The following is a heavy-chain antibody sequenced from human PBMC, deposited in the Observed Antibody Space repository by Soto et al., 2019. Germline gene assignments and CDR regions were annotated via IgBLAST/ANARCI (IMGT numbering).Heavy chain of an antibody. J-gene: IGHJ6*02. Sequence: PSETLSLTCAVYGGSFSGYYWSWIRQPPGKGLEWIGEINHSGSTNHNPSLKSRVTISVDTSKNQFSLKLSSVTAADTAVYYCARVVGVWPYYYYYGMDVWGQGTTVTVSS. CDR2: INHSGST. V-gene: IGHV4-34*01. CDR1: GGSFSGYY. D-gene: IGHD2-15*01. CDR3: ARVVGVWPYYYYYGMDV.